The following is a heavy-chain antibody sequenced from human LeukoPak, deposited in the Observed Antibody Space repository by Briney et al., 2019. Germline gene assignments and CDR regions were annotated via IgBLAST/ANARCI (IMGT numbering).Heavy chain of an antibody. V-gene: IGHV3-11*01. CDR1: GFTFSDYY. CDR3: ASNRPAMVRGVMDT. Sequence: GGSLRLSCAASGFTFSDYYMSWIRQAPGKGLEWISYISSSGDTIYYADSVEGRFTISRDNAKNTPYLQMNSLRAEDTAVYYCASNRPAMVRGVMDTWGQGTLVTVSS. CDR2: ISSSGDTI. D-gene: IGHD3-10*01. J-gene: IGHJ5*02.